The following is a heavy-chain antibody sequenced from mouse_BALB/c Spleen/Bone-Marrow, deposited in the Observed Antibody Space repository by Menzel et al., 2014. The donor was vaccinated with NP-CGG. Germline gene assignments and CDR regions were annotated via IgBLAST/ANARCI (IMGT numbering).Heavy chain of an antibody. D-gene: IGHD2-4*01. Sequence: EVMLVESGGGLVKPGGSLELSCAASGFTFSSYAMSWVRQTPEKRLEWVATISSGGSYTYYPDSVKGRFTISRDNAKNTLYLQMSSLRSEDTAMYYCARKSYYDYDGRPWFAYWGQGTLVTVSA. V-gene: IGHV5-9-1*01. CDR3: ARKSYYDYDGRPWFAY. CDR2: ISSGGSYT. J-gene: IGHJ3*01. CDR1: GFTFSSYA.